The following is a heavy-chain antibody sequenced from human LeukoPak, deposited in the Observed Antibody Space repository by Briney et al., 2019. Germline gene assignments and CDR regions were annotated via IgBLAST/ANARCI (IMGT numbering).Heavy chain of an antibody. J-gene: IGHJ4*02. CDR1: GFTFSSYG. CDR3: AKDGRGYSGYGDFDY. D-gene: IGHD5-12*01. Sequence: GGSLRLSCAASGFTFSSYGMHWVRQAPGKGLEWVSAISGSGGSTYYADSVKGRFTISRDNSKNTLYLQMNSLRAEDTAVYYCAKDGRGYSGYGDFDYWGQGTLVTVSS. V-gene: IGHV3-23*01. CDR2: ISGSGGST.